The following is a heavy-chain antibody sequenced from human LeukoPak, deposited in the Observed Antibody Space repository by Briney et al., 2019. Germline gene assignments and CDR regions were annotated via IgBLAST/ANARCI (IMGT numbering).Heavy chain of an antibody. V-gene: IGHV3-48*01. CDR3: ARQKWAASDYVGSGLPFDY. D-gene: IGHD4-17*01. CDR2: IGTSSSFI. CDR1: GFTFSSYA. J-gene: IGHJ4*02. Sequence: GGSLRLSCAASGFTFSSYALNWVRQAPGKGLEWISYIGTSSSFIYYADSVKGRFTISRDSAKNSLYLQMNSLRAEDTAVYYCARQKWAASDYVGSGLPFDYWGQGTLVTVSS.